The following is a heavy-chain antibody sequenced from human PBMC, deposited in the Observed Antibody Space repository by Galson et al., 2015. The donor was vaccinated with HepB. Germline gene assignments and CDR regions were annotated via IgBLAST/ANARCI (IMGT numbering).Heavy chain of an antibody. J-gene: IGHJ3*02. V-gene: IGHV1-69*13. CDR1: GGTFSSYA. D-gene: IGHD2-2*02. CDR2: IIPIFGTA. Sequence: SVKVSCKASGGTFSSYAISWVRQAPGQGLEWMGGIIPIFGTANYAQKFQGRVTITADESTSTAYMELSSLRSEDTAVYYCARDPPLGYCSSTSCYTAAPHAFDIWGQGTMVTVSS. CDR3: ARDPPLGYCSSTSCYTAAPHAFDI.